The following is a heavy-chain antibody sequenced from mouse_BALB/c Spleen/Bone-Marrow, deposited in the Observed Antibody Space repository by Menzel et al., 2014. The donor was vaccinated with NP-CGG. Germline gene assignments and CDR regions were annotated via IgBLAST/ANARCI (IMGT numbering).Heavy chain of an antibody. D-gene: IGHD4-1*01. CDR1: GYSITSGYS. V-gene: IGHV3-1*02. J-gene: IGHJ4*01. CDR2: IQHSGST. Sequence: EVKLMESGPDLVKPSQSLSLTCTVTGYSITSGYSWHWIRQFPGNKPEWMGYIQHSGSTNYNPSLKSRISITRDTSKNQFFLQLNSVTPEDTATYYCSRHLTGYAMDYWGQGTSVTVSS. CDR3: SRHLTGYAMDY.